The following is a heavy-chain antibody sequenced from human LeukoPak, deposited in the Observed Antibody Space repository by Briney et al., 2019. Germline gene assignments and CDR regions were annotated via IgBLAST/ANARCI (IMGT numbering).Heavy chain of an antibody. CDR3: TSWAGEVKNGLWSGPFDY. V-gene: IGHV1-46*01. CDR2: IDPSGGST. CDR1: GYTFTSHY. Sequence: ASVKVSCKASGYTFTSHYFHWVRQAPGQGLEWMGIIDPSGGSTNYAQKFQGRVAMTRDTSTSTVYMDLSSLRSEDTAVYYCTSWAGEVKNGLWSGPFDYGGQGALVTVSS. D-gene: IGHD3-3*01. J-gene: IGHJ4*02.